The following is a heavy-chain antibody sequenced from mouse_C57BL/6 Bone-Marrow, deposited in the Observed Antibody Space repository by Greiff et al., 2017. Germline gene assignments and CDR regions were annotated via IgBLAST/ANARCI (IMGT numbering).Heavy chain of an antibody. D-gene: IGHD1-1*01. CDR1: GFTFSDYG. J-gene: IGHJ2*01. Sequence: EVQRVESGGGLVKPGGSLKLSCAASGFTFSDYGMHWVRQAPEKGLEWVAYISSGSSTIYYADTVKGRFTISRDNAKNTLFLQMTSLRSEDTAMYYCASVTTVVAGDFDYWGQGTTLTVSS. V-gene: IGHV5-17*01. CDR3: ASVTTVVAGDFDY. CDR2: ISSGSSTI.